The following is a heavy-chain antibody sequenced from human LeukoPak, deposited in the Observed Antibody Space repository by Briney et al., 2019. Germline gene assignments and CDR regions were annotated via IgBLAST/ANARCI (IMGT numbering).Heavy chain of an antibody. D-gene: IGHD4-11*01. CDR2: ISGTGGTT. CDR1: GFTFSNYG. CDR3: AKRLAMTSTYHFDY. J-gene: IGHJ4*02. V-gene: IGHV3-23*01. Sequence: PGGSLRLSCAASGFTFSNYGMNWVGQAPGKGLEWVSRISGTGGTTFYADSVKGRFTISRDNSKNTLYLQMNSLRAEDTAVYYCAKRLAMTSTYHFDYWGQGTLVTVSS.